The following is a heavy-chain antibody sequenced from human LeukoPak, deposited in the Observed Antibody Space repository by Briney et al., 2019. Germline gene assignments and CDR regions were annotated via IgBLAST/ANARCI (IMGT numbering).Heavy chain of an antibody. V-gene: IGHV1-46*01. D-gene: IGHD3-22*01. J-gene: IGHJ6*03. CDR2: INPSGGST. CDR3: TRGSIAYYYMDV. Sequence: VSVKVSCKASGYTFTSYYMHWVRQAPGQGLEWMGIINPSGGSTSYAQKFQGRVTMTRDTSKNQFSLKLSSVTAADTAVYYCTRGSIAYYYMDVWGKGTTVTISS. CDR1: GYTFTSYY.